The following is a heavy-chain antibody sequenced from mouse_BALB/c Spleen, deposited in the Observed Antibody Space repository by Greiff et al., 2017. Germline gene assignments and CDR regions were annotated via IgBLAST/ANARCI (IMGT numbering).Heavy chain of an antibody. CDR2: IDPANGNT. Sequence: VQLKQSGAELVKPGASVKLSCTASGFNIKDTYMHWVKQRPEQGLEWIGRIDPANGNTKYDPKFQGKATITADTSSNTAYLQLSSLTSEDTAVYYCAGPFAYWGQGTLVTVSA. CDR1: GFNIKDTY. J-gene: IGHJ3*01. CDR3: AGPFAY. V-gene: IGHV14-3*02.